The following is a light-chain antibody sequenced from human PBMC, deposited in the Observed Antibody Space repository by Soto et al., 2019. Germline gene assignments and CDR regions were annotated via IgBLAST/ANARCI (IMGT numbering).Light chain of an antibody. CDR2: GVS. V-gene: IGKV3-20*01. CDR3: QHYGYPQWT. CDR1: QTGSNSY. J-gene: IGKJ1*01. Sequence: IVLTQSPGTLSLSPGERATLSCMASQTGSNSYLAWYQQKSGQAPRLLIYGVSTRATGIPDRFSGSGSGTEFALTISRLEPEDFAVYICQHYGYPQWTFGPGTKVEIK.